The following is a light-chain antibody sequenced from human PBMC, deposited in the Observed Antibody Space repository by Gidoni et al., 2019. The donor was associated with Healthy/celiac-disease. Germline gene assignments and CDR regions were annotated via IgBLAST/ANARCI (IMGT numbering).Light chain of an antibody. CDR3: QQRSNPFT. CDR2: DAS. V-gene: IGKV3-11*01. Sequence: EIVLTQSPATLSLSPGERATPSCRASQSVSSYLAWYQQKPGQAPRLLIYDASNRATGIPARCSGSGSGTDFTLTISSLEPEDFAVYYCQQRSNPFTFGPGTKVDIK. J-gene: IGKJ3*01. CDR1: QSVSSY.